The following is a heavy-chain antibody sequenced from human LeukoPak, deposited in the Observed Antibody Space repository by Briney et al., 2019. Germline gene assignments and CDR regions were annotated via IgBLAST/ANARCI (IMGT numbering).Heavy chain of an antibody. Sequence: ASVKVSCKASGYTFTSYGISWVRQAPGQGLEWMGWISAYNGNTNYAQKLQGRVTMTTDTSTSTAYMELRSLRSDDTAVYYCAREGGVLLWFGEHPGHYGMDVWGQGTTVTVSS. D-gene: IGHD3-10*01. CDR3: AREGGVLLWFGEHPGHYGMDV. CDR2: ISAYNGNT. V-gene: IGHV1-18*01. J-gene: IGHJ6*02. CDR1: GYTFTSYG.